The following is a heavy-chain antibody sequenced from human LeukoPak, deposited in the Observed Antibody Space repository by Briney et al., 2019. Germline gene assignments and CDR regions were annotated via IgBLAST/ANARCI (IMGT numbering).Heavy chain of an antibody. V-gene: IGHV3-30-3*01. D-gene: IGHD5-12*01. CDR1: GLTVSTNY. J-gene: IGHJ4*02. Sequence: GGSLRLSCAASGLTVSTNYMRWIRQAPGKGLEWVAVISYDGSNKYYADSVKGRFTISRDNSKNTLYLQMNSLRAEDTAVYYCARTYSGYDPVSFDYWGQGTLVTVSS. CDR3: ARTYSGYDPVSFDY. CDR2: ISYDGSNK.